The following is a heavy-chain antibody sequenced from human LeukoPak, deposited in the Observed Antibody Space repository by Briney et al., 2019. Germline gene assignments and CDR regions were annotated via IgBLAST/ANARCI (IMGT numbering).Heavy chain of an antibody. D-gene: IGHD4-17*01. CDR2: ISGSGGST. CDR3: AKVESAHDYGDYGVDY. V-gene: IGHV3-23*01. J-gene: IGHJ4*02. Sequence: GGSLRLSCAASGFTFSTYAMSWVRQAPGKGLEWVSAISGSGGSTYYADSVKGRFTISRDNSKNTLYLQMNSMRAEDTAVYYCAKVESAHDYGDYGVDYWGQGTLVTVSS. CDR1: GFTFSTYA.